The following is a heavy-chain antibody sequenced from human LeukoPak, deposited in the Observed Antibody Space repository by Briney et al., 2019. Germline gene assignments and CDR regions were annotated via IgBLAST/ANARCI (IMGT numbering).Heavy chain of an antibody. CDR3: AKPSRTMATMTDFDF. D-gene: IGHD5-24*01. CDR2: ISYDGNSK. J-gene: IGHJ4*02. V-gene: IGHV3-30-3*02. CDR1: GLTFSTLA. Sequence: QPGGSLRLSCAASGLTFSTLAFHWVRQAPGKGLEWLAIISYDGNSKFYADSVRGRFTISRDNSKNTLYLQMNSLRAEDTAVYYCAKPSRTMATMTDFDFWGQGTQVTVSS.